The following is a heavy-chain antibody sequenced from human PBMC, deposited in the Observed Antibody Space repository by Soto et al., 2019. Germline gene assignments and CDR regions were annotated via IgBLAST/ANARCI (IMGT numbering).Heavy chain of an antibody. J-gene: IGHJ5*02. D-gene: IGHD4-17*01. V-gene: IGHV1-18*01. CDR2: ISAYNGNT. CDR1: GYTFTSYG. Sequence: GASVKVSCKASGYTFTSYGISWVRQAPGQGLEWMGWISAYNGNTSYAQKLQGRVTMTTDTSTSTAYMELRSLRSDDTAVYYCARGSEWGDYEEPLNWFDPWGQGTLVTVSS. CDR3: ARGSEWGDYEEPLNWFDP.